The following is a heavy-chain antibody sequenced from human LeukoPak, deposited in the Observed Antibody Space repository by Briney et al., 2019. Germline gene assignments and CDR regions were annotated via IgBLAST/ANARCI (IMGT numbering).Heavy chain of an antibody. CDR1: GFTFSSYG. CDR3: ARGTTFGGVIVGDY. Sequence: GGSLRLSCAASGFTFSSYGMHWVRQAPDKGLEWVAVIWYDGSNKYYADSVKGRFTISRDNSKNTLYLQMNSLRAEDTAVYYCARGTTFGGVIVGDYWGQGTLVTVSS. J-gene: IGHJ4*02. D-gene: IGHD3-16*02. V-gene: IGHV3-33*01. CDR2: IWYDGSNK.